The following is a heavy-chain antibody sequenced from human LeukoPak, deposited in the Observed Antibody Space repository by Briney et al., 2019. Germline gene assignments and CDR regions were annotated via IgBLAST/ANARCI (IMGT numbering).Heavy chain of an antibody. Sequence: GGSLRLSCAASGFTFSSYWMSWVRQAPGKGLEWVANIKQDGSEKYYVDSVKGRFTISRDNSKNTLYLQMNSLRAEDTAVYYCAKDPSLAYCGGDCYSGADYAFDIWGQGTMVTVSS. CDR2: IKQDGSEK. J-gene: IGHJ3*02. V-gene: IGHV3-7*03. D-gene: IGHD2-21*02. CDR1: GFTFSSYW. CDR3: AKDPSLAYCGGDCYSGADYAFDI.